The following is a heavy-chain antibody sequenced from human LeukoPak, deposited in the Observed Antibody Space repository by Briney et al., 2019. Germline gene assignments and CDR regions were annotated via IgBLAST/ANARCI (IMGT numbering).Heavy chain of an antibody. V-gene: IGHV3-7*01. CDR2: IKKDGSLK. D-gene: IGHD3-10*01. CDR1: GFAFDIYW. CDR3: VSLRVSTVRDSFDL. Sequence: GGALLLSCAASGFAFDIYWMTWVRQAPGKGLEWVANIKKDGSLKHYVDAVRGRFTVSRDNAKNSLYLQMNRLRADDPAVYYCVSLRVSTVRDSFDLWGQGTMVTVSS. J-gene: IGHJ3*01.